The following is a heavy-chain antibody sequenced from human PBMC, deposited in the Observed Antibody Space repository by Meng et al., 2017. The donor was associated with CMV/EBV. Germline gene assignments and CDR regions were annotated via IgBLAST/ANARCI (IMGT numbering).Heavy chain of an antibody. J-gene: IGHJ4*02. CDR3: ARVGRYFVVLDY. CDR1: GYTFTGYY. Sequence: ASVKVSCKASGYTFTGYYMHWVRQAPGQGLEWMGWINPNNGVTNYAQKFQGRVTMTRDTSISTAYMELSRLRSDDTAVYYCARVGRYFVVLDYWGQGTLVTVSS. V-gene: IGHV1-2*02. CDR2: INPNNGVT. D-gene: IGHD3-9*01.